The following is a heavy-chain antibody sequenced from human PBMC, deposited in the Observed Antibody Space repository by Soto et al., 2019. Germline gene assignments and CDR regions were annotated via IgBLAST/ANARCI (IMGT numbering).Heavy chain of an antibody. Sequence: EGSLRLSCTVSGFAFNNYGINWVRQAPGKGLEWVSSISKSDYTYYSDSVKGRFAISRDNAKSSVSLQMNTLRVEDTAVYYCAREDSIIIPAVSDFWGQGTLVTVSS. CDR2: ISKSDYT. CDR3: AREDSIIIPAVSDF. D-gene: IGHD2-2*01. V-gene: IGHV3-21*01. J-gene: IGHJ4*02. CDR1: GFAFNNYG.